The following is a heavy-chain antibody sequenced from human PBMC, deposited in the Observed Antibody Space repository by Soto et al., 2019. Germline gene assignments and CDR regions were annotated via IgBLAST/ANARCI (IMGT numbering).Heavy chain of an antibody. J-gene: IGHJ2*01. CDR1: GFTFSSYG. CDR2: IWYDGSNK. Sequence: QVQLVESGGGVVQPGRSLRLSCAASGFTFSSYGMHWVRQAPGKGLEWVAVIWYDGSNKYYADSVKGRFTISRDNSKNTLYLQMNSLRAEDTAVYYCARDYSGYEPWWYFDLWGRGTLVTVSS. CDR3: ARDYSGYEPWWYFDL. V-gene: IGHV3-33*01. D-gene: IGHD5-12*01.